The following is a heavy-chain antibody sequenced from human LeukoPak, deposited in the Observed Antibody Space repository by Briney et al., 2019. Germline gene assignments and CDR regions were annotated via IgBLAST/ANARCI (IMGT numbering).Heavy chain of an antibody. D-gene: IGHD4-11*01. J-gene: IGHJ4*02. Sequence: ASVEISCKASGSTFRGNYIHWLRQAPGQGLEWMGWIDANNGDTKSAQKFQGRVTMSRDTSISTAYMDLSSLSPDDAAVYYCARDPSSVTLYFFDYWGKGTLVTVSS. CDR3: ARDPSSVTLYFFDY. CDR1: GSTFRGNY. CDR2: IDANNGDT. V-gene: IGHV1-2*02.